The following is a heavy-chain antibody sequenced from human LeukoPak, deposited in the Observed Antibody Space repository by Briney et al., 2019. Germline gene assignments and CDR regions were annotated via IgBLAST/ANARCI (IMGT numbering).Heavy chain of an antibody. CDR1: GGSFSGYY. D-gene: IGHD3-16*02. V-gene: IGHV4-34*01. Sequence: PSEALSLTCAVYGGSFSGYYWSWIRQPPGRGLEWIGEINHSGSTNYNPSLKSRVTISVDTSKNQFSLKLSSVTAADTAVYYCARKPTYYDYVWGSYQGPYYFDYWGQGTLVTVSP. CDR2: INHSGST. CDR3: ARKPTYYDYVWGSYQGPYYFDY. J-gene: IGHJ4*02.